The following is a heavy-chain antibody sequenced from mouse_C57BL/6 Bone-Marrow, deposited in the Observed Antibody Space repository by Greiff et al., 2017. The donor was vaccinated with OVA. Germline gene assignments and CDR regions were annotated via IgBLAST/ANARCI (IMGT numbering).Heavy chain of an antibody. V-gene: IGHV1-59*01. Sequence: QVQLQQPGAELVRPGTSVKLSCKASGYTFTSYWMHWVKQRPGQGLEWIGVIDPSDSYTNYNQKFKGKATLTVDTSSSTAYMQLSSLTSEDSAVYYCAREDDYVDDWGQGTTLTVSS. D-gene: IGHD2-3*01. CDR1: GYTFTSYW. J-gene: IGHJ2*01. CDR2: IDPSDSYT. CDR3: AREDDYVDD.